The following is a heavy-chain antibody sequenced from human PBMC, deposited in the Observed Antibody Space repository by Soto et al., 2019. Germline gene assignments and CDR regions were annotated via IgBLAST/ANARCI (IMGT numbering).Heavy chain of an antibody. CDR2: IIPIFGTA. J-gene: IGHJ6*02. Sequence: SVKVSCKASGGTFSSYAISWVRQAPGQGLEWMGGIIPIFGTANYAQKFQGRVTITADESTSTAYMELSSLRSEDTAVYYCASTAMATTGTAYYYYGMDVWGQGTTVTVSS. D-gene: IGHD1-1*01. CDR3: ASTAMATTGTAYYYYGMDV. V-gene: IGHV1-69*13. CDR1: GGTFSSYA.